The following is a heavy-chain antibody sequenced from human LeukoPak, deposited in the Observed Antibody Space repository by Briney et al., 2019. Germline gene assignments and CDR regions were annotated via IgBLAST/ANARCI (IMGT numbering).Heavy chain of an antibody. CDR1: GFTFNYYS. V-gene: IGHV3-23*01. J-gene: IGHJ4*02. Sequence: PGGSLRLSCAASGFTFNYYSMNWVRQAPGKGLEWVSAISGSGGSTYYADSVKGRFTISRDNSKNTLYLQMNSLRAEDTAVYYCAKDREVRDYGDYVSFDYWGQGTLVTVSS. D-gene: IGHD4-17*01. CDR2: ISGSGGST. CDR3: AKDREVRDYGDYVSFDY.